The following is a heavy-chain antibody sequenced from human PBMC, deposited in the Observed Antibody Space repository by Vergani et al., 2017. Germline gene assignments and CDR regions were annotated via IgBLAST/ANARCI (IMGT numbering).Heavy chain of an antibody. V-gene: IGHV3-23*01. CDR3: AKSGWLQHFGAHYFDS. CDR1: GFAFSRYA. Sequence: EVQLLESGGRLVQPGGSLRLSCVASGFAFSRYAMSWVRQAPGKGLEWVSGLTASGSGISYADSVRGRFTISRDNSKNTLFLQMDSLRAEDTAVYYCAKSGWLQHFGAHYFDSGRQGILVTVSS. CDR2: LTASGSGI. D-gene: IGHD5-24*01. J-gene: IGHJ4*02.